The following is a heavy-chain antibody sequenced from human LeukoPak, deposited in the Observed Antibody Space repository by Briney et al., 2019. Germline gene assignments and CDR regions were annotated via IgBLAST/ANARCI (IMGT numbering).Heavy chain of an antibody. CDR2: INPNSGGT. CDR1: GYAFTGYY. V-gene: IGHV1-2*02. CDR3: ARSLYGSGSYPHDY. Sequence: GASVKVSCKASGYAFTGYYMHWVRQAPGQGLEWRGWINPNSGGTNYAQKFQGRVTMTRDTSISTAYMELSRLRSDDTAVYYCARSLYGSGSYPHDYWGQGTLVTVSS. J-gene: IGHJ4*02. D-gene: IGHD3-10*01.